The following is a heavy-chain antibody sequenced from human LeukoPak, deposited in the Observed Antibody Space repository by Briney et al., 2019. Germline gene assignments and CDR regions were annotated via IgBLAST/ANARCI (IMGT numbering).Heavy chain of an antibody. J-gene: IGHJ3*02. CDR3: AREYCDNSGGEDAFDI. CDR2: ISSGSTYR. V-gene: IGHV3-11*05. Sequence: PGGSLRLSCEVSGFTFSDHYMSWIRQAPGKRLEWVSYISSGSTYRNYADSVEGRFTISRDNSNNTLYLQMNSLRAEDTAMYYCAREYCDNSGGEDAFDIWGPGTMVTVSS. CDR1: GFTFSDHY. D-gene: IGHD3-22*01.